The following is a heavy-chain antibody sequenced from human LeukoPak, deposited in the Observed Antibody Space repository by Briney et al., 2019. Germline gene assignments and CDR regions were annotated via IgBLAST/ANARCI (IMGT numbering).Heavy chain of an antibody. CDR1: GFTFSDAW. D-gene: IGHD3-22*01. V-gene: IGHV3-64D*09. J-gene: IGHJ4*02. CDR2: ISSNGGST. Sequence: GGSLRLSCAASGFTFSDAWMSWVRQAPGKGLEYVSAISSNGGSTYYADSVKGRFTISRDNSKNTLYLQMSSLRAEDTAVYYCVTEILYYYDSSGYLDYWGQGTLVTVSS. CDR3: VTEILYYYDSSGYLDY.